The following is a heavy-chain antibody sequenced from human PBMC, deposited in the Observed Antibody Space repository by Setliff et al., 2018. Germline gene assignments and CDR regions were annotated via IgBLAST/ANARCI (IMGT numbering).Heavy chain of an antibody. CDR3: ARRATYYNFWSGYYDY. D-gene: IGHD3-3*01. V-gene: IGHV4-4*07. CDR1: GGSFSGYY. J-gene: IGHJ4*02. Sequence: SETLSLTCAVSGGSFSGYYWSWIRQPAGKGLEWIGRIYTSGSTNYNPSLTSRVTIAVDTSKNQFSLKLSSVTAADTAVYYCARRATYYNFWSGYYDYWGQGTLVTVSS. CDR2: IYTSGST.